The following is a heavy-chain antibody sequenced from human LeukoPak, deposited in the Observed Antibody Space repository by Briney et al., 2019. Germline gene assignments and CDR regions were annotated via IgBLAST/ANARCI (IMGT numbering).Heavy chain of an antibody. Sequence: GGSLRLSCAASGFTFSSYSMNWVRQAPGKGLEWVSYISSSSSTIYYADSVKGRFTISRDNAKNSLYLQMNSLRAEDTAVYYCAVDYGDYGDYGMDVWGQGTTVTVSS. CDR3: AVDYGDYGDYGMDV. J-gene: IGHJ6*02. D-gene: IGHD4-17*01. CDR1: GFTFSSYS. V-gene: IGHV3-48*04. CDR2: ISSSSSTI.